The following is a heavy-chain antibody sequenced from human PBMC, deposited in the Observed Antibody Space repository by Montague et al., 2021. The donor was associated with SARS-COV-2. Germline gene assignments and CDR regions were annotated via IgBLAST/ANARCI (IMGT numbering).Heavy chain of an antibody. D-gene: IGHD1-20*01. V-gene: IGHV4-59*13. Sequence: SETLSLTCSVSGGSISSYYWSWIRQSPGKGLEWTGYIFHSGITDYNPSLKSRVTISVDMSKNQFSLQLNSVTAADSAVYYCARTEYNWNDWFDPWGQGTLVTVSS. J-gene: IGHJ5*02. CDR1: GGSISSYY. CDR3: ARTEYNWNDWFDP. CDR2: IFHSGIT.